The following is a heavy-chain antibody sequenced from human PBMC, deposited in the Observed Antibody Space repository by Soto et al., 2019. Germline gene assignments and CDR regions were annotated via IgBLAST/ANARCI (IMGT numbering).Heavy chain of an antibody. J-gene: IGHJ5*02. Sequence: SETLSLTCTVSGGSISSYYWSWIRQPPGKGLEWIGYIYYSGSNNYSPSLKSRVTISVDTSKNQFSLKMSSVTAADTAVSYCAREVVVVAATLQNWFDPWGQGTLVTVSS. CDR1: GGSISSYY. CDR3: AREVVVVAATLQNWFDP. CDR2: IYYSGSN. D-gene: IGHD2-15*01. V-gene: IGHV4-59*01.